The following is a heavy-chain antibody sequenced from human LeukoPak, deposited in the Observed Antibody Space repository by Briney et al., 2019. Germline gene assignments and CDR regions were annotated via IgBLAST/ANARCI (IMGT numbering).Heavy chain of an antibody. CDR3: AKSGTVRQLALPAYFDY. J-gene: IGHJ4*02. CDR2: TYYRSKWYN. V-gene: IGHV6-1*01. CDR1: GDSVSSNSAA. Sequence: SQTLSLTCAISGDSVSSNSAAWNWIRQSPSRGLEWVGRTYYRSKWYNDYALSVRGRITINPDTSKNQFSLQLNSMTPEDTAVYYCAKSGTVRQLALPAYFDYWGQGTLVTVSS. D-gene: IGHD6-6*01.